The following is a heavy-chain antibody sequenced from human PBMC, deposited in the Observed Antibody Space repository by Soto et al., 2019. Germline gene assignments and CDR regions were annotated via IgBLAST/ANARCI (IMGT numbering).Heavy chain of an antibody. CDR3: ASGSLYSSGRSGIRNGHCYRLAV. J-gene: IGHJ6*02. CDR1: GYTFTSYY. Sequence: ASVKVSCKASGYTFTSYYMHWVRQAPGQGLEWMGIINPSGGSTSYVQKFQGRVTMTRDTSTSTVYMELSSLRSEDTAVFYCASGSLYSSGRSGIRNGHCYRLAVWGQGTTVTVSS. D-gene: IGHD3-22*01. CDR2: INPSGGST. V-gene: IGHV1-46*01.